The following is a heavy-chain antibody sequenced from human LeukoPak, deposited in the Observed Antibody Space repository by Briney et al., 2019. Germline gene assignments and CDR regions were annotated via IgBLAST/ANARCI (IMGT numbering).Heavy chain of an antibody. CDR3: ARDAIPYCSSTSCYARDYYYYMDV. Sequence: SVKVSCKTSGYSFTNYGITWVRQAPGQGLEWMGRIIPIFGTSNYAQKFQGRVTITADKSTSTAYMELSSLRSEDTAVYYCARDAIPYCSSTSCYARDYYYYMDVWGKGTTVTVSS. D-gene: IGHD2-2*01. CDR1: GYSFTNYG. V-gene: IGHV1-69*06. J-gene: IGHJ6*03. CDR2: IIPIFGTS.